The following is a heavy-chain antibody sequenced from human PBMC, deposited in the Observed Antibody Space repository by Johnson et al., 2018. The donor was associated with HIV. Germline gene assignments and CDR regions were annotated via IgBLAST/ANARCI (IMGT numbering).Heavy chain of an antibody. Sequence: VQLVESGGGLVQPGGSLILSCAASGFTVSSNYMSWVRQAPGKGLEWVSYISSSGSTIYYADSVKGRFTISRDNSKNTLYLQMNSLRAEDTAVYYCARKGERGIAVAEDAFDIWGQGTMVTVSS. V-gene: IGHV3-48*01. D-gene: IGHD6-19*01. CDR1: GFTVSSNY. CDR3: ARKGERGIAVAEDAFDI. J-gene: IGHJ3*02. CDR2: ISSSGSTI.